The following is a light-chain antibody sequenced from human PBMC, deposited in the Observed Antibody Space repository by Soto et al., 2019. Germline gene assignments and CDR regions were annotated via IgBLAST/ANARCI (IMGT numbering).Light chain of an antibody. CDR2: DNS. Sequence: SCELTQPPPVTVTTGQTASLSCGGNQIGSQSVHRSQQRPGQAPVLVVYDNSERPSGIPERFSGSNSGNTATLTISRVEAGDEADYYCHVWDSSSDHQFGGGTQLTAL. J-gene: IGLJ2*01. V-gene: IGLV3-21*02. CDR3: HVWDSSSDHQ. CDR1: QIGSQS.